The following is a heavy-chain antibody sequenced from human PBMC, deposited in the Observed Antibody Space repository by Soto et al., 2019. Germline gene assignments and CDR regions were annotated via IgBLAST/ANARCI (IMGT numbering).Heavy chain of an antibody. J-gene: IGHJ6*02. CDR1: GYTFTGHY. CDR2: VNPNGGGT. V-gene: IGHV1-2*02. CDR3: ARGGAAWTYYYYGMDV. Sequence: QVQLVQSGAEVKKPGASVKVSCKASGYTFTGHYMHWVRQAPGQGLEWMGWVNPNGGGTILAQKFQGRVPLTRDTSISTAYMELTTLKSDDTAVYYCARGGAAWTYYYYGMDVWGQGTTVTVSS. D-gene: IGHD6-25*01.